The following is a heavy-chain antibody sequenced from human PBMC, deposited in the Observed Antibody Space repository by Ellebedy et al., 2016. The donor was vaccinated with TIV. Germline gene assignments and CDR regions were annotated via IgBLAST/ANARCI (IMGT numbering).Heavy chain of an antibody. Sequence: GESLKISCAASGFTFSSYWMSWVRQAPGKGLEWVANIKQDGSEKYYVDSVKGRFTISRDNAKNSLYLQMNSLRAEDTAVYYCARVQLERPNKEDYYYYGMDVWGQGTTVTVSS. D-gene: IGHD1-1*01. J-gene: IGHJ6*02. CDR2: IKQDGSEK. CDR1: GFTFSSYW. CDR3: ARVQLERPNKEDYYYYGMDV. V-gene: IGHV3-7*03.